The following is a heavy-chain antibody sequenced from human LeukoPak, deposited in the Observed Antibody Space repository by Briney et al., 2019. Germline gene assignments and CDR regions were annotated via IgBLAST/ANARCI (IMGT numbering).Heavy chain of an antibody. J-gene: IGHJ4*02. Sequence: GGSLRLSCAASGFTFTDFWMTWVPQAPGKGLEWVANIKPDGRETYYSDSVKGRFTISRDNAQNSLHLDMNNLSAEDTAVYYCARDDSGWYSFDSWGQGTLVTVSS. D-gene: IGHD6-19*01. V-gene: IGHV3-7*04. CDR3: ARDDSGWYSFDS. CDR1: GFTFTDFW. CDR2: IKPDGRET.